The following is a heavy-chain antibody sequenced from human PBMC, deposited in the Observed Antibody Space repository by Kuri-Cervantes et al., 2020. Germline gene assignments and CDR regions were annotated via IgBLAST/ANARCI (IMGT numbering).Heavy chain of an antibody. CDR1: GFTFTSSA. Sequence: SVKVSCKASGFTFTSSAVQWVRQARGQRLEWIGWIVVGSGNTNYAQKFQERVTITRDMSTSTAYMELSSLRSEDTAVYYCARPGVDDGAVDYWGQGTLVTVSS. V-gene: IGHV1-58*01. CDR2: IVVGSGNT. CDR3: ARPGVDDGAVDY. J-gene: IGHJ4*02. D-gene: IGHD2-8*01.